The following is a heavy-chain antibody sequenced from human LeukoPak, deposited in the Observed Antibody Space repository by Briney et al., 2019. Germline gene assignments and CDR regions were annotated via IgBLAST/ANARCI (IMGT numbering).Heavy chain of an antibody. D-gene: IGHD1-26*01. CDR3: ARDRHSGNYYLDF. CDR1: GYTFTSYD. Sequence: RASVKVSCKASGYTFTSYDINWVRQATGQGLEWMGWMNPNSGNTGYAQKFQGRVTMTRNASISTAYMELSSLRSEDTAVYYCARDRHSGNYYLDFWGQGTLVTVSS. J-gene: IGHJ4*02. V-gene: IGHV1-8*01. CDR2: MNPNSGNT.